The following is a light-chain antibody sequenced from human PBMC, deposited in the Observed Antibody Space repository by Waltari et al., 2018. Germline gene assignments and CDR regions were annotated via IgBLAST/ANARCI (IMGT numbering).Light chain of an antibody. Sequence: DIQMTQSPSSLSASVGDRVTITCRASQTINKYLNWYQKKPGRAPKVLISVISYLHTGVPSRFSGSGAGTDFTLTISSLQPDDLATYYCQQYSTFWWTFGQGTKVEI. J-gene: IGKJ1*01. V-gene: IGKV1-39*01. CDR3: QQYSTFWWT. CDR1: QTINKY. CDR2: VIS.